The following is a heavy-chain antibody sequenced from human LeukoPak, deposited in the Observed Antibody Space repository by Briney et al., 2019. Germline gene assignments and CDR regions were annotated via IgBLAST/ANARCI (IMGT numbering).Heavy chain of an antibody. D-gene: IGHD3-3*01. Sequence: KSGGSLRLSCAASGVTFSSYVMSWVRQAPGKGLEWVSGISGNGGSAYYGDSVKGRFTISRDNSKNTLYLQMNSLRAEDTAVYYCEKDRDGPNFRSGRVGFDYWGQGTLVTVSS. CDR3: EKDRDGPNFRSGRVGFDY. V-gene: IGHV3-23*01. CDR1: GVTFSSYV. CDR2: ISGNGGSA. J-gene: IGHJ4*02.